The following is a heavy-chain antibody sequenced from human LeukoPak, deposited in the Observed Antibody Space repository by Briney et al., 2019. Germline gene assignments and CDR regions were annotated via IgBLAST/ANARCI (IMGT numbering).Heavy chain of an antibody. CDR3: ARTDYDFWSGYYGMDV. CDR1: GYTFTSYG. Sequence: GASVKVSCKASGYTFTSYGTSWVRQAPGQGLEWMGWISAYNGNTNYAQKLQGRVTMTTDTSTSTAYMELRSLRSDDTAVYYCARTDYDFWSGYYGMDVWGQGTTVTVSS. J-gene: IGHJ6*02. V-gene: IGHV1-18*01. CDR2: ISAYNGNT. D-gene: IGHD3-3*01.